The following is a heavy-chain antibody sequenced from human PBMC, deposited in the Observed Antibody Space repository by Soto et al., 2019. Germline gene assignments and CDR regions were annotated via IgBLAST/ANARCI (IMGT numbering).Heavy chain of an antibody. D-gene: IGHD2-2*01. V-gene: IGHV4-59*01. CDR1: GGYISSYS. Sequence: PSATLCLTCTVAGGYISSYSGRWIRQPTGKGLEWLGYIYYSGSTNYNPSLKGRVTISVDTSKNQFSLKLSSVTAADTAVYYCARDPHIQAAAIAGPRSYCSGMDVWGQGTTVTV. J-gene: IGHJ6*02. CDR3: ARDPHIQAAAIAGPRSYCSGMDV. CDR2: IYYSGST.